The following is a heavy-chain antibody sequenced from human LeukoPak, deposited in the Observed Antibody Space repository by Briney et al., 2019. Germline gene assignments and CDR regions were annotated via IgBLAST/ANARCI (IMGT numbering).Heavy chain of an antibody. CDR2: IDPSDSYT. Sequence: RGESLKISCKGSGYSFTSYWISWVRQMPGKGLAWMGRIDPSDSYTNYSPSFQGHVTISADKSISTAYLQWSSLKASDTAMYYCATRGGYSYGHWGQGTLVTVSS. CDR1: GYSFTSYW. D-gene: IGHD5-18*01. CDR3: ATRGGYSYGH. V-gene: IGHV5-10-1*01. J-gene: IGHJ4*02.